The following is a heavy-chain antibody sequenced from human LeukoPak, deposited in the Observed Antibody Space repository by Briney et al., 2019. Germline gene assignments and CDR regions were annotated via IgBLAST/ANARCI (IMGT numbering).Heavy chain of an antibody. D-gene: IGHD4-11*01. V-gene: IGHV4-30-4*01. J-gene: IGHJ5*02. Sequence: SQTLSLTCTVSGGSISSGDYYWSWIRQPPGTGLEWVGYIYYSGSTYYNPSLKSRVTTSVDTSKNQFSLKLSSVTAADTAVYYCARVLTTDWFDPWGQGTLVTVSS. CDR2: IYYSGST. CDR1: GGSISSGDYY. CDR3: ARVLTTDWFDP.